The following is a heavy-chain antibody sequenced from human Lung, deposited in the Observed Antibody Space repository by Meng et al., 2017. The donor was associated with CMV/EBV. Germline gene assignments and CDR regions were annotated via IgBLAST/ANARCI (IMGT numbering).Heavy chain of an antibody. CDR3: ARSNIVVVVASTLGYYYYGMDV. V-gene: IGHV4-34*01. Sequence: SETLSLXCAVYGGSFNGYYWSWIRQPPGKGLEWIGEINHSGGTNYNPSLKSRVTISVDTSKNQFSLKLSSVTAAATAVYYCARSNIVVVVASTLGYYYYGMDVWGQGTXVTVYS. CDR1: GGSFNGYY. J-gene: IGHJ6*02. D-gene: IGHD2-15*01. CDR2: INHSGGT.